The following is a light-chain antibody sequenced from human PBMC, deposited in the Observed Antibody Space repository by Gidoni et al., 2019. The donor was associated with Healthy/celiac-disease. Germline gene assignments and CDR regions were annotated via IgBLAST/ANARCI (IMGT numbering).Light chain of an antibody. CDR3: QQSNSTYT. CDR1: QSISSY. Sequence: DVQLTPSPSSLSASVVDRVTITCRASQSISSYLNWYQQKPEKAPKRLIDAASSLQSGVPSRFSGSGSGTDFTLTISSLQPEDVATYYGQQSNSTYTFGQGTKLEIK. J-gene: IGKJ2*01. V-gene: IGKV1-39*01. CDR2: AAS.